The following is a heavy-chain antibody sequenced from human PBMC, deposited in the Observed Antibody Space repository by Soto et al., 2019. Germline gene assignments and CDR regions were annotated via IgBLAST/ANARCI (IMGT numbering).Heavy chain of an antibody. D-gene: IGHD2-2*01. J-gene: IGHJ6*02. Sequence: QVQLVESGGGVVQPGRSLRLSCAASGFTFSSYGMHWVRQAPGKGLEWVAVIWYDGSNKYYADSVKGRFTISRDNSKNTLYLQMNSLRAEDTAVYYCARDPVVVPAAIGYYYGMDVWGQGTTVTVSS. V-gene: IGHV3-33*01. CDR3: ARDPVVVPAAIGYYYGMDV. CDR1: GFTFSSYG. CDR2: IWYDGSNK.